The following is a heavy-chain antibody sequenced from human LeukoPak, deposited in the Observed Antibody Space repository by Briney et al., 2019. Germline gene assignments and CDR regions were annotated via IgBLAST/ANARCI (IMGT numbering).Heavy chain of an antibody. J-gene: IGHJ4*02. V-gene: IGHV4-34*01. CDR3: ARVPGYCSSTSCYNLDY. Sequence: SETLSLTCAVYGGSFSGYYWSWIRQPPGKGLEWIGEINHSGSTNYNPSLKSRVNISVGTSKNRFSLKLSSVTAADTAVYYCARVPGYCSSTSCYNLDYWGQGTLVTVSS. CDR1: GGSFSGYY. CDR2: INHSGST. D-gene: IGHD2-2*02.